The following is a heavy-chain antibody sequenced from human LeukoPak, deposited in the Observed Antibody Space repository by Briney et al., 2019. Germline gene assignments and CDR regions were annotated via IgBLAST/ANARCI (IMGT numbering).Heavy chain of an antibody. CDR1: GGSISGDH. V-gene: IGHV4-59*08. CDR2: IYYSGNT. J-gene: IGHJ3*02. Sequence: SETLSLTCTVSGGSISGDHWNWIRQPPGKGLEWIGYIYYSGNTNYNPSLKSRVTISVDTSKNQFSLTLNSVTAADTAVYYCARRNDFGIWGQGTMVTVSS. CDR3: ARRNDFGI.